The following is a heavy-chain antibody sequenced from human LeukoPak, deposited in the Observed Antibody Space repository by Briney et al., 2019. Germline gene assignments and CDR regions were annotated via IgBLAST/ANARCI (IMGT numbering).Heavy chain of an antibody. J-gene: IGHJ6*04. Sequence: GGSLRLSCAASGFTFSGYNMNWVRQAPGKGLEWVSYISSSSNTVYYADSVKGRFTISRDNVKNSLYLQMNSLRDEDTAVYFCARGGHFSYGLDVWGXGTTVTVSS. V-gene: IGHV3-48*02. CDR1: GFTFSGYN. CDR2: ISSSSNTV. CDR3: ARGGHFSYGLDV.